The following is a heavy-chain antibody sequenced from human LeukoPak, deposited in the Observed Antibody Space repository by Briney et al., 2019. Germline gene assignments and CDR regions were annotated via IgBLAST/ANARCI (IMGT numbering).Heavy chain of an antibody. V-gene: IGHV3-23*01. CDR3: ASEWLIYRYFDY. CDR2: ISGSGGST. Sequence: PGGSLRLSCAASGFTFSSYAMSWVRQAPGKGLEGVSAISGSGGSTYYADSVKGRFTISRDNSKNTLYLQMNSLRAEDTAVYYCASEWLIYRYFDYWGQGTLVTVSS. J-gene: IGHJ4*02. CDR1: GFTFSSYA. D-gene: IGHD3-3*01.